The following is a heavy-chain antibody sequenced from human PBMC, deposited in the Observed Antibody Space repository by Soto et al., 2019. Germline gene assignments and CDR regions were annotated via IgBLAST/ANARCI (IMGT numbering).Heavy chain of an antibody. Sequence: GASVKVSCKASGDTFTSYDINWVRQATGQGLEWMGWMNPNSGNTGYAQKFQGRVTMTRNTSISTAYMELSSLRSEDTAVYYCARIDVLMVYATQTGDPVDYYYYYYMDVWGKGTTVTVSS. CDR2: MNPNSGNT. CDR3: ARIDVLMVYATQTGDPVDYYYYYYMDV. D-gene: IGHD2-8*01. CDR1: GDTFTSYD. V-gene: IGHV1-8*01. J-gene: IGHJ6*03.